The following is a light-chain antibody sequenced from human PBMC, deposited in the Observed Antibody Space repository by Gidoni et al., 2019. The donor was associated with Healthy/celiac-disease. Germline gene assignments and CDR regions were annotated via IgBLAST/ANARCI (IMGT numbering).Light chain of an antibody. CDR2: GAS. Sequence: SPGERATLSCKASQSVSSSYLAWYQQKPGQAPGLLSYGASSRATGIPDRFSGSGSGTDFTLTISRLEPEDFAVYYCQQYGSSLTWTFGQGTKVEIK. CDR1: QSVSSSY. J-gene: IGKJ1*01. CDR3: QQYGSSLTWT. V-gene: IGKV3-20*01.